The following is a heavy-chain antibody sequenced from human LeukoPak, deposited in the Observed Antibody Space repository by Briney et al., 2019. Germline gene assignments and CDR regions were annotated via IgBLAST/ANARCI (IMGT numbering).Heavy chain of an antibody. CDR3: AREVSDCSSTSCYFLFDY. D-gene: IGHD2-2*01. Sequence: PSETLSLTCTVSGGSISSYYWSWIRQPAGKGLEWIGRIYTSGSTNYNPSLKSRVTMSVDTSKNQFSLKLSSVTAADTAVYYCAREVSDCSSTSCYFLFDYWGQGTLVTVSS. CDR2: IYTSGST. V-gene: IGHV4-4*07. J-gene: IGHJ4*02. CDR1: GGSISSYY.